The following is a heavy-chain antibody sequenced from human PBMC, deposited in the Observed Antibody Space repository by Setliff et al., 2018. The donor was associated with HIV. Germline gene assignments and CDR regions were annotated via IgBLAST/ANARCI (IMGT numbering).Heavy chain of an antibody. CDR1: GGSITNSNGYY. D-gene: IGHD3-10*01. Sequence: SETLSLTCIVSGGSITNSNGYYWGWIRQPPGKGLEWIASVYSTGTTYFNPSLKSRVTMSVDTSTNRFSLKLSSVTAADTAVYYCATYADRESNRFDPWGQGILVTVSS. J-gene: IGHJ5*02. V-gene: IGHV4-39*01. CDR2: VYSTGTT. CDR3: ATYADRESNRFDP.